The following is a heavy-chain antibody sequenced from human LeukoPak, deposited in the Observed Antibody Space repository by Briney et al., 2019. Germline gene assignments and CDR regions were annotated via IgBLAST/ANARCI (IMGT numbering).Heavy chain of an antibody. CDR3: ARPREGSRQDLDY. Sequence: ASVKVSCKASGGTFISYAISWVRQAPGQGLEWMRRIIPILGIANYAQKFQGRVTITADKSTSTAYMELSSLRSEDTAVYYCARPREGSRQDLDYWGQGTLVTVSS. CDR2: IIPILGIA. V-gene: IGHV1-69*04. D-gene: IGHD3-10*01. J-gene: IGHJ4*02. CDR1: GGTFISYA.